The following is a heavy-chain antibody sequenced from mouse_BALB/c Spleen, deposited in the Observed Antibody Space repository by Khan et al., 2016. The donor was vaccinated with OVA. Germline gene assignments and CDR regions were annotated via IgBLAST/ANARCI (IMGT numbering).Heavy chain of an antibody. CDR3: VRDGAYHRNDGWFAY. V-gene: IGHV1-4*01. J-gene: IGHJ3*01. CDR2: INPSNGYT. Sequence: QVQLKQSGAELARPGASVKMSCKASGYTFTSYTIHWIKKRPGQGLEWIGYINPSNGYTNYNQKFKDKATLTTDKSSTTADLQLSSLTSDDSAVDNCVRDGAYHRNDGWFAYWGQGTLVTVSA. CDR1: GYTFTSYT. D-gene: IGHD2-14*01.